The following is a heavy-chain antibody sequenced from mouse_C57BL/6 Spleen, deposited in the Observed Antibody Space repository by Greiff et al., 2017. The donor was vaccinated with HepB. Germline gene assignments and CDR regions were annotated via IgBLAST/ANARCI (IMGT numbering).Heavy chain of an antibody. V-gene: IGHV5-9*01. J-gene: IGHJ3*01. D-gene: IGHD2-5*01. Sequence: DVKLVESGGGLVKPGGSLKLSCAASGFTFSSYTMSWVRQTPEKRLEWVATISGGGGNTYYPDSVKGRFTISRDNAKNTLYLQMSSLRSEDTALYYCARYYSKGSWFAYWGQGTLVTVSA. CDR2: ISGGGGNT. CDR1: GFTFSSYT. CDR3: ARYYSKGSWFAY.